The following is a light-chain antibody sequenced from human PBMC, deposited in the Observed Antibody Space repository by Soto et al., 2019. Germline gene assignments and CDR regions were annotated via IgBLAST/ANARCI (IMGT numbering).Light chain of an antibody. CDR2: DVS. V-gene: IGLV2-11*01. CDR3: CSYAGSYSWV. J-gene: IGLJ1*01. CDR1: SSDVGGYNY. Sequence: QSALTQPRSVSGSPGQSVTISCTGTSSDVGGYNYVSWYRQHPGKAPKLMIYDVSKRPSGVPDRFSGSKSGNTASLTISGLQAEDEADYYCCSYAGSYSWVFVTGTKVTVL.